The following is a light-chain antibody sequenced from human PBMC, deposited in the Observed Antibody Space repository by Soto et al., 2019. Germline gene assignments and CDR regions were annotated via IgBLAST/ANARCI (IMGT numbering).Light chain of an antibody. V-gene: IGKV3-20*01. CDR1: QSVGSTF. J-gene: IGKJ4*01. CDR3: QQYENSPLT. Sequence: EIVLTQSPDTLSLSPGERATLSCRASQSVGSTFLAWYQQTPGQAPRLLIYRTSTRATGIPDRFTGSGSGTDFTLTISRLEPEDFAVYYCQQYENSPLTFGGRTKVEIK. CDR2: RTS.